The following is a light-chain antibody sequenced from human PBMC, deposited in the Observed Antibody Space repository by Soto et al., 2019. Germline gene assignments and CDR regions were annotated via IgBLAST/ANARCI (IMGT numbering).Light chain of an antibody. CDR3: LQYDEFPFT. V-gene: IGKV1-33*01. CDR1: HDISDY. CDR2: AAS. J-gene: IGKJ3*01. Sequence: DIQMTQSPSSLSASVGDTVTIACQASHDISDYLNWYQQKSGKAPKLLMYAASNLEAGVPSRFSASGSGTHFTFTISSLQPEDFATYYCLQYDEFPFTFGPGTTVDIK.